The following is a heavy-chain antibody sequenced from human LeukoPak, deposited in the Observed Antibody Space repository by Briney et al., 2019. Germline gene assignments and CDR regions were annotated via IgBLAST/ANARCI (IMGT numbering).Heavy chain of an antibody. D-gene: IGHD6-19*01. V-gene: IGHV3-30*02. CDR2: IRYDGSNK. Sequence: TGGSLRLSCAASGFTFSSYGTHWVRQAPGKGLEWVAFIRYDGSNKYYADSVKGRFTISRDNSKNTLYLQMNSLRAEDTAVYYCAKDPYRIAVAGTGPDYWGQGTLVTVSS. J-gene: IGHJ4*02. CDR1: GFTFSSYG. CDR3: AKDPYRIAVAGTGPDY.